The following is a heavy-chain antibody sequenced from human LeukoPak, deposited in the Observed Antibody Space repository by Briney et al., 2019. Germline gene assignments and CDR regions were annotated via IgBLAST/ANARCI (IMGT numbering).Heavy chain of an antibody. CDR3: ARDGIGWQLVWENNWFDP. V-gene: IGHV1-2*02. J-gene: IGHJ5*02. Sequence: ASVKVSCEASGYTFTGYYMHWVRQAPGQGLEWMGRINPNSGGTNYAQKFQGRVTMTRDTSISTAYMELSRLRSDDTAVYYCARDGIGWQLVWENNWFDPWGQGTLVTVSS. CDR2: INPNSGGT. CDR1: GYTFTGYY. D-gene: IGHD6-6*01.